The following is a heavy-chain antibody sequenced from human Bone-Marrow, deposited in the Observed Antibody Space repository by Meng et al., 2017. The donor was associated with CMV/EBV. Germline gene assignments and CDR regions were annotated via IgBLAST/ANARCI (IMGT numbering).Heavy chain of an antibody. D-gene: IGHD4-23*01. CDR3: AKVGTVVTPDGDY. J-gene: IGHJ4*02. V-gene: IGHV3-30*02. Sequence: LSLTCAASGFTFSSYGMHWVRQAPGKGLEWVAFIRYDGSNKYYADSVKGRFTISRDNSKNTLYLQMNSLRAEDTAVYYCAKVGTVVTPDGDYWGQGTLVTVSS. CDR1: GFTFSSYG. CDR2: IRYDGSNK.